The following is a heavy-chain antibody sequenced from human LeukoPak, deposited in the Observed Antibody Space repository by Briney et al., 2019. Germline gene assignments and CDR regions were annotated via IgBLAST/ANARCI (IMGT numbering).Heavy chain of an antibody. V-gene: IGHV3-11*01. CDR2: ISSSGTSR. CDR3: ATMPYYYDSSGYYYWFDP. CDR1: GFTFSDYY. Sequence: GGSLRLSCAASGFTFSDYYMSWIRQAPGKGLEWVSYISSSGTSRYYTDSVKGRFTISRDNTKNSLYLQMNSLRAEDTAVYYCATMPYYYDSSGYYYWFDPWGQGTLVTVSS. J-gene: IGHJ5*02. D-gene: IGHD3-22*01.